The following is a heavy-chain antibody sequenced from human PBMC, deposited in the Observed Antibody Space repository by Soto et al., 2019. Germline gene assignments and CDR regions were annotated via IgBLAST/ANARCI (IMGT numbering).Heavy chain of an antibody. Sequence: PGGSLRLSCAASGFTFSSYSMNWVRQAPGKGLEWVSSISSSSSYIYYADSVKGRFTISRDNAKNSLYLQMNSLRAEDTAVYYCARDSLGYDSSGYINSYYWGQGTLVTVSS. CDR1: GFTFSSYS. J-gene: IGHJ4*02. CDR3: ARDSLGYDSSGYINSYY. D-gene: IGHD3-22*01. CDR2: ISSSSSYI. V-gene: IGHV3-21*01.